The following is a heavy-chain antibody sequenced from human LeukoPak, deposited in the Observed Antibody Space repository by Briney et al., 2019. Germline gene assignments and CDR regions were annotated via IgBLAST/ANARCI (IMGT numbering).Heavy chain of an antibody. V-gene: IGHV3-7*01. CDR2: IKQDGSEK. CDR3: ARAKGSYYYGMDV. Sequence: GGSLRLSCAASGFTFSSYWMNWVRQAPGKGLEWVANIKQDGSEKYYVDSVKGRFTISRDNAKNSLYLQMNSLRAEDTAVYYCARAKGSYYYGMDVWGQGTAVTVSS. CDR1: GFTFSSYW. J-gene: IGHJ6*02.